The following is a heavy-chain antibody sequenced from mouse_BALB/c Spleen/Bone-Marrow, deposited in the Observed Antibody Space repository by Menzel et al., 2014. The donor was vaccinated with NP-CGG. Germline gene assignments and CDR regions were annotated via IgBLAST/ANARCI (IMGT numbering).Heavy chain of an antibody. CDR3: ARSAGYWYFDV. J-gene: IGHJ1*01. CDR1: GYTFTDYW. Sequence: QVQLKESGAELVMPGASVKMSCKASGYTFTDYWMHWVKQRPGQGLEWIGAIDTSDSYTSYNQKFKGKATLTVDESSSTAYMQLSSPTSEDSAVYYCARSAGYWYFDVWGAGTTVTVSS. V-gene: IGHV1-69*01. D-gene: IGHD1-2*01. CDR2: IDTSDSYT.